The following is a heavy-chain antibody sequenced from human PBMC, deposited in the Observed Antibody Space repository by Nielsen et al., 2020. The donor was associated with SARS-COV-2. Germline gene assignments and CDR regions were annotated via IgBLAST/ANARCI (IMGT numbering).Heavy chain of an antibody. CDR1: GYTFTSYG. J-gene: IGHJ5*02. CDR3: ARGGPLGGFLEWLPSGA. CDR2: ISAYNGNT. V-gene: IGHV1-18*01. D-gene: IGHD3-3*01. Sequence: ASVKVSCKASGYTFTSYGISWVRQAPGQGLEWMGWISAYNGNTNYAQKLQGRVTMTTDTSTSTAYMELRSLRSDDTAVYYCARGGPLGGFLEWLPSGAWGQGTLVTVSS.